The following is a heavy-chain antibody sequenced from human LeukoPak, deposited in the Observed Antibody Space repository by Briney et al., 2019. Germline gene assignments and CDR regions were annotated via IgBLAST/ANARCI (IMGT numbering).Heavy chain of an antibody. CDR2: ISSSSSTI. J-gene: IGHJ5*02. CDR3: AREGYYGSGSFDP. Sequence: GGSLRLSCAASGFTFSSYRTNWVRQAPGKGLEWVSYISSSSSTIYYADSVKGRFTISRDNAKNSLYLQMNSLRAEDTAVYYCAREGYYGSGSFDPWGQGTLVTVSS. CDR1: GFTFSSYR. V-gene: IGHV3-48*01. D-gene: IGHD3-10*01.